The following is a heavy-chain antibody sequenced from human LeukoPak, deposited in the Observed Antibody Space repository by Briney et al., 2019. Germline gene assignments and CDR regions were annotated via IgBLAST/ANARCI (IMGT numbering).Heavy chain of an antibody. V-gene: IGHV3-23*01. CDR1: GVTFSSYA. CDR2: ITNSGGTT. Sequence: GGSLRLSCAASGVTFSSYAMSWVRQAPGKGLEWVSAITNSGGTTYYADSVKGRFTISRDNSKNTLYLRMNSLRTEDTAVYYCAKEGPARIDYGGQGTLVTVFS. CDR3: AKEGPARIDY. J-gene: IGHJ4*02. D-gene: IGHD6-6*01.